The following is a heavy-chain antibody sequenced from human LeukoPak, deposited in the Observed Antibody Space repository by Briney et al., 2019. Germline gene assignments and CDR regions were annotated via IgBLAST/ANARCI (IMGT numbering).Heavy chain of an antibody. D-gene: IGHD6-6*01. CDR3: ARLYSSSSLGHIDY. V-gene: IGHV4-39*02. CDR2: IFYSGST. Sequence: SETLSLTCTVSGGSISSSSYYWGWIRQPPGKGLEWIGSIFYSGSTYYNPSLKSRVTVSGDTSKKNFSLNLTSVTAADTAMYYCARLYSSSSLGHIDYWGQGTLVTVSS. CDR1: GGSISSSSYY. J-gene: IGHJ4*02.